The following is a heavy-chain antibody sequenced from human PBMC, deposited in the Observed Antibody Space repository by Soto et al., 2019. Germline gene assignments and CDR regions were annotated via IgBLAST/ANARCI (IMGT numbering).Heavy chain of an antibody. D-gene: IGHD2-21*02. V-gene: IGHV4-4*02. Sequence: SETLSLTCAVSGGSISSSNWWSWVRQPPGKGLEWIGEIYHSGSTNYNPSLKSRVTISVDKSKNQFSLKLSSVTAADTAVYYCARDKVVVVTGIRDDAFDIWGQGTMVTVSS. CDR3: ARDKVVVVTGIRDDAFDI. CDR2: IYHSGST. J-gene: IGHJ3*02. CDR1: GGSISSSNW.